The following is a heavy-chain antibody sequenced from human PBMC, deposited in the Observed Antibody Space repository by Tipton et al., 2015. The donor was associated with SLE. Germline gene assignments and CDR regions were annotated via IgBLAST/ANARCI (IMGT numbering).Heavy chain of an antibody. V-gene: IGHV4-59*01. CDR1: GGSTSSYY. Sequence: TLSLTCTVSGGSTSSYYWSWIRQPPWKGLEWIGYIYYSGSTNYNPSLKSRVTISVDTSKNQFSLKLSSVTAADTAVYYCARDLVAIDYYYMDVWGKGTTVTVSS. J-gene: IGHJ6*03. CDR2: IYYSGST. CDR3: ARDLVAIDYYYMDV. D-gene: IGHD2-21*01.